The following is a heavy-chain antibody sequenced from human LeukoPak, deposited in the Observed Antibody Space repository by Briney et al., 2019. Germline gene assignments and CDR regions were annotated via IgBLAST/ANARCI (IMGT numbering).Heavy chain of an antibody. V-gene: IGHV4-59*01. CDR2: IYSSGST. D-gene: IGHD3-10*01. CDR3: ARVFDSGSQAYFYYMDV. CDR1: GGSISSYY. J-gene: IGHJ6*03. Sequence: MASETLSLTCTVSGGSISSYYWSWIRQPPGKGLEWIGYIYSSGSTNYNPSLKSRVTMSVDTSKNQFSLKVSSVTAADTAVYYCARVFDSGSQAYFYYMDVWGKGTTVTISS.